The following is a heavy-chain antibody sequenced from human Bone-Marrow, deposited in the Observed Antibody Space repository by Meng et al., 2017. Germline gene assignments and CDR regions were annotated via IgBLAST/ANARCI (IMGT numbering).Heavy chain of an antibody. CDR2: INHSGST. J-gene: IGHJ4*02. CDR1: GFTFSSYE. D-gene: IGHD6-19*01. Sequence: GSLRLSCAASGFTFSSYEMNWVRQPPGKGLEWIGEINHSGSTNYNPSLKSRVTISVDTSKNQFSLKLSSVTAADTAVYYCARGAQQWLVDLDYWGQGTLVTVSS. V-gene: IGHV4-34*01. CDR3: ARGAQQWLVDLDY.